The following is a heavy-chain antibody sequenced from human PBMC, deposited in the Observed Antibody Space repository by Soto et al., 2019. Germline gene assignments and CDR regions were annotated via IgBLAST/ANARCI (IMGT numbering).Heavy chain of an antibody. D-gene: IGHD3-10*01. V-gene: IGHV4-39*02. J-gene: IGHJ4*02. CDR2: VYYSGSA. Sequence: QLQLLESGPGLVKPSETLSLMCTVSGGSVSNNSYYWGWIRQPPGKRLEWIGSVYYSGSAYYNPSLKSRLTISVDTSMNHFSLKLSSVTAADTAIYYCARRPLVRGIIPYYFDYWGQGTLVTVSS. CDR3: ARRPLVRGIIPYYFDY. CDR1: GGSVSNNSYY.